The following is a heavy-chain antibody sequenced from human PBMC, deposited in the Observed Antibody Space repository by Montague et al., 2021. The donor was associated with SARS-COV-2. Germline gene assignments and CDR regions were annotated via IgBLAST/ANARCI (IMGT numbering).Heavy chain of an antibody. V-gene: IGHV3-7*03. Sequence: SLRLSCAASGFTFSIYWMSWVRQAPGKGLEWLSNIKQDGSGTYYVDSVKGRFTISRDNSKNSLYLQMNSLRAEDTAVYYCYAVLSHDYYDMDVWGQGTTVTVS. J-gene: IGHJ6*02. CDR3: YAVLSHDYYDMDV. CDR2: IKQDGSGT. D-gene: IGHD2-2*01. CDR1: GFTFSIYW.